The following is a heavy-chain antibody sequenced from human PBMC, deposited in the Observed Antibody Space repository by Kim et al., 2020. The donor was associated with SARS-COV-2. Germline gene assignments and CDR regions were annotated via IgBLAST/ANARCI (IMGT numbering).Heavy chain of an antibody. V-gene: IGHV4-39*01. CDR2: IYYSGST. J-gene: IGHJ3*01. Sequence: SETLSLTCTVSGGSISSSSYYWGWIRQPPGKGLEWIGNIYYSGSTYYNPSLKSRVTISVDTSKNQFSLKLSSVTAADTAVDFCASRGVTMIVVVTGVDAFDDWGQGTMVTVSS. CDR1: GGSISSSSYY. D-gene: IGHD3-22*01. CDR3: ASRGVTMIVVVTGVDAFDD.